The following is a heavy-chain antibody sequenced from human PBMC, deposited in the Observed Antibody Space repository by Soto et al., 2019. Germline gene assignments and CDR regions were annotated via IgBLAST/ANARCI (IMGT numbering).Heavy chain of an antibody. CDR3: AKAGDWNYVFDF. CDR2: VNADGSST. CDR1: GFSFTHYR. J-gene: IGHJ4*02. Sequence: EVQLVESGGGQVHPGGSLRLSCAAFGFSFTHYRIHWVRQVPGKGLEWVCRVNADGSSTNYAGFAKGRFTISRDNSKNTAYLEMNNLRVDDTALYYCAKAGDWNYVFDFWGQGTSVIVSS. V-gene: IGHV3-74*01. D-gene: IGHD1-7*01.